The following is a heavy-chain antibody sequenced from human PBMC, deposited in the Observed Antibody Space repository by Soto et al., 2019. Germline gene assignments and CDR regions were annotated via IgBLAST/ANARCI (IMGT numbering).Heavy chain of an antibody. V-gene: IGHV3-7*01. Sequence: EVQLVESGGGLVQPGGSLRLSCAASRFIFSRYWMSWVRQAPGKGLEWVANIKQDGSEKNYVDSVKGRFTISRDNAKNSLYLQMNSLRAEDTAVYYCARDFDIWGQGTMVTVSS. CDR2: IKQDGSEK. CDR1: RFIFSRYW. J-gene: IGHJ3*02. CDR3: ARDFDI.